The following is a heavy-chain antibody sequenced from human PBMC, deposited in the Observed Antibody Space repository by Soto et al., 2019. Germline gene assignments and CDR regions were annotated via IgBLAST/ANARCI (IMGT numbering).Heavy chain of an antibody. CDR3: AKKRNCYDGSGFYSFPFGV. Sequence: PGGSLTLSCAASGFTFSTYPMSWIRQPSGKWLEWVSHISDSGGSTYSPDSLKGRTTISKTTSNNTLYQQMNITRAEDTAVYYCAKKRNCYDGSGFYSFPFGVLGQGXTV. D-gene: IGHD3-22*01. J-gene: IGHJ6*02. CDR1: GFTFSTYP. CDR2: ISDSGGST. V-gene: IGHV3-23*01.